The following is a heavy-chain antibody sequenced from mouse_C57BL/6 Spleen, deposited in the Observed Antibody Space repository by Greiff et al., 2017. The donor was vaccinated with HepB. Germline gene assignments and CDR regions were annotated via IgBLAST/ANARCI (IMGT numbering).Heavy chain of an antibody. CDR2: CNNYNY. J-gene: IGHJ4*01. CDR1: FSLSSSCMGL. D-gene: IGHD2-4*01. Sequence: QVTLIVSGPGLLQPSHSLSLSCTFSGFSLSSSCMGLFWLRKPSGKAFVWLVSICNNYNYYHPSLKSRLTISKETSNYHVFLKLTSVDTADSATYYGAWRDDYADYYAMDYWGQGTSVTVSS. CDR3: WRDDYADYYAMDY. V-gene: IGHV8-2*01.